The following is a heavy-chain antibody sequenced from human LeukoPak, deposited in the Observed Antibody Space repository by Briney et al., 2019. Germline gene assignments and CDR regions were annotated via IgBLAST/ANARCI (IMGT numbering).Heavy chain of an antibody. CDR2: ISAFNGNT. D-gene: IGHD3-3*01. Sequence: VASVKVSCKASGFTFSTYGITWVRQAPGQGLEWMGWISAFNGNTNYAQKLQGRVTMTRDTSTSTAYMELRSLRSDDTAVYYCARDADYDFWSGYRNWFDPWGQGTLVSVSS. J-gene: IGHJ5*02. CDR3: ARDADYDFWSGYRNWFDP. CDR1: GFTFSTYG. V-gene: IGHV1-18*01.